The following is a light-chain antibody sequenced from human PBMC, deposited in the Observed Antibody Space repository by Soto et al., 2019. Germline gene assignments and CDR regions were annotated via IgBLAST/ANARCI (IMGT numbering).Light chain of an antibody. J-gene: IGKJ2*01. CDR1: QGIGSS. Sequence: DIHLTQSPSFLSASVGDRVTISCRASQGIGSSLAWYQKKPGKAPKLLIYAASSLESGVPSRFSGSGSGTEFTLTISSLQPEDFAAYYCQQIKSYPYTFGQGTKLEIK. CDR3: QQIKSYPYT. CDR2: AAS. V-gene: IGKV1-9*01.